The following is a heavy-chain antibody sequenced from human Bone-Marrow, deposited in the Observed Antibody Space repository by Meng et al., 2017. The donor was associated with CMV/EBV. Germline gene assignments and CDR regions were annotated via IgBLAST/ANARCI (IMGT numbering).Heavy chain of an antibody. V-gene: IGHV1-8*02. CDR2: MNPNSGNT. CDR3: ARELGRADEVAHNGDY. CDR1: GFTFSSYG. Sequence: GESLKISCAASGFTFSSYGMNWVRQATGQGLEWMGWMNPNSGNTGYAQKFQGRVTMTRNTSISTAYMELSSLRSEDTAVYYCARELGRADEVAHNGDYWGQERWSPSPQ. D-gene: IGHD2-8*01. J-gene: IGHJ4*01.